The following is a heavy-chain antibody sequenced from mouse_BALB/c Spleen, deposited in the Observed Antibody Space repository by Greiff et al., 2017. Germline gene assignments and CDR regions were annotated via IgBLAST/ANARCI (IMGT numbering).Heavy chain of an antibody. CDR1: GYSITSGYY. Sequence: EVKLMESGPGLVKPSQSLSLTCSVTGYSITSGYYWNWIRQFPGNKLEWMGYISYDGSNNYNPSLKNRISITRDTSKNQFFLKLNSVTTEDTATYYCARDSTVYYAMDYWGQGTSVTVSS. J-gene: IGHJ4*01. V-gene: IGHV3-6*02. CDR2: ISYDGSN. CDR3: ARDSTVYYAMDY. D-gene: IGHD4-1*02.